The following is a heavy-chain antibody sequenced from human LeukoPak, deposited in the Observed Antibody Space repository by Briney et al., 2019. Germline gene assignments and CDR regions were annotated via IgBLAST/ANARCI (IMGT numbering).Heavy chain of an antibody. CDR2: ISSSSSYI. J-gene: IGHJ4*02. D-gene: IGHD1-26*01. CDR1: GFTFSSYS. CDR3: ARELVGANDY. Sequence: PGGSLRLSCAASGFTFSSYSMNWVRQALGKGLEWVSSISSSSSYIYYADSVKGRFTISRDNAKNSLYLQMNSLRAEDTAVYYCARELVGANDYWGQGTLVTVSS. V-gene: IGHV3-21*01.